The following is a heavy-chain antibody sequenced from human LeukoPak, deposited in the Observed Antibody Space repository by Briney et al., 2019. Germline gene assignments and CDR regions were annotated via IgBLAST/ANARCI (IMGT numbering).Heavy chain of an antibody. CDR1: GYTFTGYY. CDR3: ARALGELGPGNMDV. Sequence: ASVKVSCKASGYTFTGYYMHWVRQAPGQGLEWMGWINPNSGGTNYAQKFQGRVTMTRDTSISTAYMELSRLRSDDTAVYYCARALGELGPGNMDVWGKGTTVTVSS. V-gene: IGHV1-2*02. J-gene: IGHJ6*03. CDR2: INPNSGGT. D-gene: IGHD7-27*01.